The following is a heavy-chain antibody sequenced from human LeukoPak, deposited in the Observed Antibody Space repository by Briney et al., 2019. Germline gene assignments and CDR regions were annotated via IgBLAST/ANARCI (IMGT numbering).Heavy chain of an antibody. D-gene: IGHD3-22*01. Sequence: SQTLSLTCAVSGGSISSGGYSWSWIRQPPGKGLEWIGYIYHSGSTYYNPSLKSRVTISVDRSKNQFSLKLSSVTAADTAVYYCASQYYDLDYWGQGTLVTVSS. CDR2: IYHSGST. J-gene: IGHJ4*02. V-gene: IGHV4-30-2*01. CDR1: GGSISSGGYS. CDR3: ASQYYDLDY.